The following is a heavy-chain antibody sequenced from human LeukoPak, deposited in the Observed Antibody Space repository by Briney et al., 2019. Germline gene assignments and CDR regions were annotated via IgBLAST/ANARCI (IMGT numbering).Heavy chain of an antibody. Sequence: GGSLRLSCSASGFTFSSYSMHWVRQAPGKGLEWVAVISYDGNNKYDADSVKGRFTISRDNSKNTLYLQMNSLRAEDTAVYYCARLPGYCSSNSCYKMTIPFDYWGQGTLVTVSS. CDR1: GFTFSSYS. J-gene: IGHJ4*02. CDR2: ISYDGNNK. D-gene: IGHD2-2*02. V-gene: IGHV3-30-3*01. CDR3: ARLPGYCSSNSCYKMTIPFDY.